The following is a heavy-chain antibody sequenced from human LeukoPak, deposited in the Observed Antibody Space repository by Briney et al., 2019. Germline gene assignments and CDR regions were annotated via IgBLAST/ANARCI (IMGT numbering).Heavy chain of an antibody. CDR3: AKDYYYDSSGYIPQ. V-gene: IGHV3-9*01. D-gene: IGHD3-22*01. CDR1: GFTFDDYA. CDR2: ISWNSGSI. J-gene: IGHJ4*02. Sequence: QTGGSLRLSCAAPGFTFDDYAMHWVRQAPGKGLEWVSGISWNSGSIGYADSVKGRFTISRDNAKNSLYLQMNSLRAEDTALYYCAKDYYYDSSGYIPQWGQGTLVTVSS.